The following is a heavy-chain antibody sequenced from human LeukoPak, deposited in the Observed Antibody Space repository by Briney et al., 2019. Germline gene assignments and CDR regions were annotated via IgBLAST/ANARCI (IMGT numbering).Heavy chain of an antibody. CDR1: GFVFRSYA. Sequence: PGGSLRLSCAASGFVFRSYAMSWVRQAPGKGLEWVSGISSSGGSTYHADSVRSRFTISRDNSKNTQCLQMNSLRVEDTAVYYCAKVGSGYYDHLDFWGQGILVTVSS. CDR2: ISSSGGST. D-gene: IGHD3-22*01. CDR3: AKVGSGYYDHLDF. J-gene: IGHJ4*02. V-gene: IGHV3-23*01.